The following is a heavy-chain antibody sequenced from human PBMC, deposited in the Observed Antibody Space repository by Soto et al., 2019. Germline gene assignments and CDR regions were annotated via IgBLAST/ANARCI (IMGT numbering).Heavy chain of an antibody. CDR2: ISWNSASI. D-gene: IGHD3-3*01. Sequence: PGPSSKASGFTLYDYEKHWVRQVRGKGLVWVSGISWNSASIGCADSVNGRFCTSRDNDKNSLDLEMNSLRTEDTALYYCVKDWGHNFWNGYFTFWGQGT. J-gene: IGHJ4*02. CDR3: VKDWGHNFWNGYFTF. V-gene: IGHV3-9*01. CDR1: GFTLYDYE.